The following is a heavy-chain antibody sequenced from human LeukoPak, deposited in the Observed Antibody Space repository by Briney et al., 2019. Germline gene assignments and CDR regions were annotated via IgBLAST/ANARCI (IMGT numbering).Heavy chain of an antibody. CDR1: GGTFSSCA. CDR2: IIPIFGTA. D-gene: IGHD5-12*01. Sequence: GASVKVCCKASGGTFSSCAISWVRQAPGQGLEWMGGIIPIFGTANYAQKFQGRVTITTDESTSTAYMELSSLRSEDTAVYYCARDIVATGSIEWFDPWGQGTLVTVSS. CDR3: ARDIVATGSIEWFDP. V-gene: IGHV1-69*05. J-gene: IGHJ5*02.